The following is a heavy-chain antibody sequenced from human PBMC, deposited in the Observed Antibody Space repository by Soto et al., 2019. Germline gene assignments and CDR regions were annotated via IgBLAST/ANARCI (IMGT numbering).Heavy chain of an antibody. D-gene: IGHD2-21*01. CDR2: IYPGDSDT. Sequence: LGESLKISCKASGSSFTTYWIGWVRQMPGKGLEWMGIIYPGDSDTRYSPSFQGQVTISADKSISTAYLQWSSLKASDSAMFYCGRKDIAGNSGDCWGQGTRGTVSS. J-gene: IGHJ4*02. V-gene: IGHV5-51*01. CDR3: GRKDIAGNSGDC. CDR1: GSSFTTYW.